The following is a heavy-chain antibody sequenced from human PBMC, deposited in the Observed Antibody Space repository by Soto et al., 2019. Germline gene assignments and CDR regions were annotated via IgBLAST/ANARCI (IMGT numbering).Heavy chain of an antibody. CDR3: ASSYGSGYRAFDY. Sequence: QVQLVQSGAEVKRPGSSVKVSCKASGDTFNFYSINWVRQAPGLGLEWMGRVNPIVRMANYTQKFQGRLTMTADKSTTTAYMELSRLRSEDTAIYYCASSYGSGYRAFDYWGQGALVTVSS. CDR2: VNPIVRMA. CDR1: GDTFNFYS. V-gene: IGHV1-69*02. J-gene: IGHJ4*02. D-gene: IGHD3-10*01.